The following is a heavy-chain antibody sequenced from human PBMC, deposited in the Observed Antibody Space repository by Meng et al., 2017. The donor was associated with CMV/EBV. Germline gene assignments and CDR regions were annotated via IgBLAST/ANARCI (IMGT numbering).Heavy chain of an antibody. CDR3: ARGVGATGKADY. J-gene: IGHJ4*02. CDR1: VGSFIGSY. CDR2: LTHSGST. V-gene: IGHV4-34*01. D-gene: IGHD1-26*01. Sequence: VDQQQWGAGWLMTSATWVLTCACHVGSFIGSYWSWIRQPPGKGLEWIGELTHSGSTNYNPSLKSRVTISVDTSKNQFSLKLSSVTAADTAVYYCARGVGATGKADYWGQGTLVTVSS.